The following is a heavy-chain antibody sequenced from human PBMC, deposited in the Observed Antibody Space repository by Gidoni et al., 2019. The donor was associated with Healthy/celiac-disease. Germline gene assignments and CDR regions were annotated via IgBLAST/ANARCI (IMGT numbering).Heavy chain of an antibody. V-gene: IGHV3-30-3*01. Sequence: QVQLVESGGGVVQPGRSLSLSFSASGFPFSSYAMHWVRQAPGKGLEWVAVISYDGSNKYYADSVKGRFTISRDNSKNTLYLQMNSLRAEDTAVYYCARIREVAHDAFDIWGQGTMVTVSS. J-gene: IGHJ3*02. CDR1: GFPFSSYA. CDR3: ARIREVAHDAFDI. D-gene: IGHD5-12*01. CDR2: ISYDGSNK.